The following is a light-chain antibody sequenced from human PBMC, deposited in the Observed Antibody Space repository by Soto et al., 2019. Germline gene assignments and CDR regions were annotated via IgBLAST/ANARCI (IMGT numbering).Light chain of an antibody. Sequence: DIQMTQSPSTLSASVGDRVTITCRASQSISSWLAWYQQKPGKAPKLLIYDASSLESGVPSRFSGSGSGTDFTLTISSLEPEDFAVYYCQQRSNFGQGTRLEI. CDR3: QQRSN. CDR1: QSISSW. J-gene: IGKJ5*01. CDR2: DAS. V-gene: IGKV1-5*01.